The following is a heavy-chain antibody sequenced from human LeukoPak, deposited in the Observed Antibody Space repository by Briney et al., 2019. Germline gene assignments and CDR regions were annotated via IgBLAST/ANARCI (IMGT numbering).Heavy chain of an antibody. CDR3: ARDFRRQLDY. CDR1: GFTVSSNY. CDR2: ISSSSSTI. Sequence: GGSLRLSCAASGFTVSSNYMSWVRQAPGKGLEWVSYISSSSSTIYYADSVKGRFTISRDNAKNSLYLQMNSLRAEDTAVYYCARDFRRQLDYWGQGTLVTVSS. J-gene: IGHJ4*02. V-gene: IGHV3-48*01. D-gene: IGHD6-13*01.